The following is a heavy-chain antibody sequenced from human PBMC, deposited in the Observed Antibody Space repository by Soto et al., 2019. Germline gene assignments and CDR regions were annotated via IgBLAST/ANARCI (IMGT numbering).Heavy chain of an antibody. CDR2: IIPILGIA. J-gene: IGHJ4*02. Sequence: SVKVSCKASGGTFSSYTISWVRQAPGQGLEWMGRIIPILGIANYAQKFQGRVAITADKSTSTAYMELSSLRSEDTAVYYCATYYYDSSGYGPRYWGQGTLVTVSS. D-gene: IGHD3-22*01. V-gene: IGHV1-69*02. CDR3: ATYYYDSSGYGPRY. CDR1: GGTFSSYT.